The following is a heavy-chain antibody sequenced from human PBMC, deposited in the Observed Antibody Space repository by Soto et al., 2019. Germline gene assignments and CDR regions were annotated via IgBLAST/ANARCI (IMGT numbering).Heavy chain of an antibody. D-gene: IGHD5-18*01. CDR2: IIPIFGTA. J-gene: IGHJ5*02. V-gene: IGHV1-69*13. CDR3: ARDVDTAMVTGENWFDP. CDR1: GGTFSSYA. Sequence: ASVKVSCKASGGTFSSYAISWVRQAPGQGLEWMGRIIPIFGTANYAQKFQGRVTITADESTSTAYMELSSLRSEDTAVYYCARDVDTAMVTGENWFDPWGQGTLVTVSS.